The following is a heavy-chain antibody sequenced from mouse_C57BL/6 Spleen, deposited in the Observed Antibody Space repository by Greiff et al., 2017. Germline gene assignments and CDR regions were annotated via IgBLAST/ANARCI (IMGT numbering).Heavy chain of an antibody. Sequence: QVQLQQPGAELVKPGASVKMSCKASGYTFTSYWLTWVKQRPGQGLEWIGDIYPGRGSTNYNEKFKSKATLTVDTSSSTAYMQLSSLTSEDSAVCYCARWLLKGGYFDYWGKGTTLTVSS. CDR1: GYTFTSYW. V-gene: IGHV1-55*01. CDR3: ARWLLKGGYFDY. J-gene: IGHJ2*01. D-gene: IGHD2-3*01. CDR2: IYPGRGST.